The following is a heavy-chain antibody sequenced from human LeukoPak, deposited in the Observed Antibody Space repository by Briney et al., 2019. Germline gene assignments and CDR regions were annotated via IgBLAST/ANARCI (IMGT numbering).Heavy chain of an antibody. CDR3: AAGTGQFGSMGNYFDY. Sequence: PSETLSLTCSVSGVPMSSYYWTWIRQPAGKGLEWIGRIYTSGTPNYSPSLRSRVIMSIDTSKNQFSLNLSSMTAADAAVYYCAAGTGQFGSMGNYFDYWGQGLLVTVSS. CDR2: IYTSGTP. D-gene: IGHD6-13*01. V-gene: IGHV4-4*07. CDR1: GVPMSSYY. J-gene: IGHJ4*02.